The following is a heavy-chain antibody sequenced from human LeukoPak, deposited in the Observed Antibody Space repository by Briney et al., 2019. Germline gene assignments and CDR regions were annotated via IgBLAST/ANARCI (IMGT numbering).Heavy chain of an antibody. CDR1: GFTFSSYA. J-gene: IGHJ6*03. CDR3: AKGISSWYYNYYYYMDV. CDR2: ISGSGGST. V-gene: IGHV3-23*01. Sequence: PGGSLRLSCAASGFTFSSYAMSWVRQAPGKGVEWVSAISGSGGSTYYADSVKGRFTISRDNSKNTLYLQMNSLRAEDTAVYYCAKGISSWYYNYYYYMDVWGKGTTVTVFS. D-gene: IGHD6-13*01.